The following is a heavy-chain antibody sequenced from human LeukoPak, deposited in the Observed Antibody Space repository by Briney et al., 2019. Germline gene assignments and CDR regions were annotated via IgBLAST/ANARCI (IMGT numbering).Heavy chain of an antibody. CDR2: IYYSGST. CDR1: GGSISSSSYY. J-gene: IGHJ5*02. CDR3: ARVRCISTSCYEYNWFDP. Sequence: PSETLSLTCTVSGGSISSSSYYWGWIRQPPGKGLEWIGSIYYSGSTYYNPSLKSRVTISVDTSKNQFSLKLSSVTAADTAVYYCARVRCISTSCYEYNWFDPWGQGTLVTVSS. V-gene: IGHV4-39*07. D-gene: IGHD2-2*01.